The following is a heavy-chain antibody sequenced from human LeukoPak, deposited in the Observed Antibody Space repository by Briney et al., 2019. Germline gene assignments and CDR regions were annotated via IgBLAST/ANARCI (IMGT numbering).Heavy chain of an antibody. D-gene: IGHD1-26*01. Sequence: GGSLRLSCAASGLTFSTYSMNWVRQAPGKGLEWVSVIYSGGSTYYADSVKGRFTISRHNSKNTLYLQMNSLRAEDTAVYYCARGRWELHAFDIWGQGTMVTVSS. CDR1: GLTFSTYS. V-gene: IGHV3-53*04. J-gene: IGHJ3*02. CDR3: ARGRWELHAFDI. CDR2: IYSGGST.